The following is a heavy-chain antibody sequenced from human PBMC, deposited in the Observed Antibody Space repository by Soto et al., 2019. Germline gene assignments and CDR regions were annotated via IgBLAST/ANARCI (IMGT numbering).Heavy chain of an antibody. V-gene: IGHV1-18*01. D-gene: IGHD6-19*01. J-gene: IGHJ4*02. Sequence: QVHLVQSGAEVKKPGASVKVSCKASGYTFTTYGISWVRQAPGQGLEWMGWISTYNGNANYPQKFQGRVTLTTDTSTTTAYMERRSLTSDNTAIYYGGREVMEVADPLAYWGQGTQVTVSS. CDR3: GREVMEVADPLAY. CDR1: GYTFTTYG. CDR2: ISTYNGNA.